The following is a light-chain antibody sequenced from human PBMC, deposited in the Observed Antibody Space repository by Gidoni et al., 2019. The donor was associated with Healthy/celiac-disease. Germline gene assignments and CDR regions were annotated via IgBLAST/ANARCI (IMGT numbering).Light chain of an antibody. V-gene: IGLV2-14*01. J-gene: IGLJ1*01. CDR2: EVS. CDR1: SSDVGGYNY. Sequence: QSALTQPASASGSPGQSITISCTGTSSDVGGYNYVSWYQQHPGKAPQLMIYEVSNRPSGVSNRFSGSKSGNTASLTISGLQAEDEADYYCSSYTSSSTLLYVFGTGTKVTVL. CDR3: SSYTSSSTLLYV.